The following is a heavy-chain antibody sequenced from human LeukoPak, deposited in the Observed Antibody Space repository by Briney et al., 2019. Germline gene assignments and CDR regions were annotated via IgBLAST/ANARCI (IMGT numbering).Heavy chain of an antibody. CDR2: ISAYNGNT. J-gene: IGHJ6*02. CDR1: GYTFTSYG. CDR3: ARAYYDILTGYYSAHDYYYGMDV. Sequence: ASVKVSCKASGYTFTSYGISWVRQAPGQGLEWMGWISAYNGNTNYAQILQGRVTMTTDTSTSTAYMELRSLRSDDTAVYYCARAYYDILTGYYSAHDYYYGMDVWGQGTTVTVSS. V-gene: IGHV1-18*01. D-gene: IGHD3-9*01.